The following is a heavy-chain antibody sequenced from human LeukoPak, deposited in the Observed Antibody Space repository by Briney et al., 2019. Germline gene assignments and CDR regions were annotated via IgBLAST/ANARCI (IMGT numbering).Heavy chain of an antibody. V-gene: IGHV4-61*02. CDR3: ARGYSGSYYYHYYYMDV. D-gene: IGHD1-26*01. CDR2: IYTSGST. J-gene: IGHJ6*03. CDR1: GGSISSGSYY. Sequence: SETLSLTCTVSGGSISSGSYYWSWIRQPAGKGLEWIGRIYTSGSTNYNPSLKSRVTISVDTSKNQFSLKLSSVTAADTAVYYCARGYSGSYYYHYYYMDVWGKGTTVTVSS.